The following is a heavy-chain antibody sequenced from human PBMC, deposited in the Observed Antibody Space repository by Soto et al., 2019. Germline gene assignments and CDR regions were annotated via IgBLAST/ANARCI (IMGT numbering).Heavy chain of an antibody. CDR1: GFTFSDYY. Sequence: GGSLRLSCAASGFTFSDYYMSWIRQAPGKGLEWVSSISGSGSYRTYADSVKGRFSISRDDAKKSLYLQMSSLRAEDTAIYFCARMADGYNYHFDYWGHGALVTVSS. D-gene: IGHD5-12*01. V-gene: IGHV3-11*06. J-gene: IGHJ4*01. CDR2: ISGSGSYR. CDR3: ARMADGYNYHFDY.